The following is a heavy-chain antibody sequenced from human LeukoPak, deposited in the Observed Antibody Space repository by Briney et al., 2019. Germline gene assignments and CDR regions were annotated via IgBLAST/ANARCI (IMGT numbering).Heavy chain of an antibody. CDR3: TREVRSAWASFDP. Sequence: SETLSLTCTVSGYSISSGYYWGWIRQPPGKGLEWIGSIHYSARIYYNPSLKSRLTISPDTSKNQFSLKLASVTAADTAVYYCTREVRSAWASFDPWGQGTLVIVSS. CDR2: IHYSARI. CDR1: GYSISSGYY. J-gene: IGHJ5*02. D-gene: IGHD1-26*01. V-gene: IGHV4-38-2*02.